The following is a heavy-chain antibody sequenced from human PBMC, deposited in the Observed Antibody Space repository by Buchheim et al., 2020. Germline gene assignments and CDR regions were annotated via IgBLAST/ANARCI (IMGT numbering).Heavy chain of an antibody. J-gene: IGHJ4*02. CDR2: INPSGGST. CDR3: ARAPDYYYDSSGKDY. D-gene: IGHD3-22*01. V-gene: IGHV1-46*01. CDR1: GYTFTSYY. Sequence: QVQLVQSGAEVKKPGASVKVSCKASGYTFTSYYMHWVRQAPGQGLEGMGIINPSGGSTSSAQKFQGRVTMPRTPSRSTASMELSSLRSEDTAVYYCARAPDYYYDSSGKDYWGQGTL.